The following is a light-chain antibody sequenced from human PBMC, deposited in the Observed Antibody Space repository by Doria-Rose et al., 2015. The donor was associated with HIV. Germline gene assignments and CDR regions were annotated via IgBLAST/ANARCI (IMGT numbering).Light chain of an antibody. CDR1: QSLLYTSKNY. J-gene: IGKJ3*01. CDR2: WAS. CDR3: QQYYDTPS. Sequence: DIRVTQSPESLGMSLGERATLNCKSNQSLLYTSKNYLAWYQQKSGQPPKLLIYWASTRQSGVPARFSGSESGTDFTLTISSLEAEDVAVYYCQQYYDTPSFGPGTTVDIK. V-gene: IGKV4-1*01.